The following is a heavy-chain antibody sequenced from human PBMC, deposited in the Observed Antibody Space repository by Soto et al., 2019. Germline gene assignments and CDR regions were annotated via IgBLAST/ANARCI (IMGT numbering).Heavy chain of an antibody. Sequence: GGSLRLSCAASGFTFSSYGMHWVRQAPGKGLEWVAVISYDGSNKYYADSVKGRFTISRDNSKNTLYLQMNSMRAEDTAVYYCAKDRGYSYGFFDYWGQGPLVTLSS. CDR2: ISYDGSNK. CDR1: GFTFSSYG. V-gene: IGHV3-30*18. CDR3: AKDRGYSYGFFDY. D-gene: IGHD5-18*01. J-gene: IGHJ4*02.